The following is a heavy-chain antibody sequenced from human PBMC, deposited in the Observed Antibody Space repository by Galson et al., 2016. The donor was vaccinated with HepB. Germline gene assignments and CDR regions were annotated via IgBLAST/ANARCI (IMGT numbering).Heavy chain of an antibody. Sequence: ETLSLTCTVSNDSITNSIYYWGWIRQPPGKGLEWIGNIYFTGNTYYNPSLKSRLTISVDTSKNQFSLNLKSVTAADTAVYYCARNAAVVVYIDLWGQGTLVTVSS. V-gene: IGHV4-39*07. D-gene: IGHD3-22*01. CDR2: IYFTGNT. CDR3: ARNAAVVVYIDL. CDR1: NDSITNSIYY. J-gene: IGHJ4*02.